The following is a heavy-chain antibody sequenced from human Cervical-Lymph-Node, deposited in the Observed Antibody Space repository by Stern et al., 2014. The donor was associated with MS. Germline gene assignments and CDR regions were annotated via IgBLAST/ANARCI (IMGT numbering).Heavy chain of an antibody. V-gene: IGHV1-2*04. CDR2: INPNSGGT. Sequence: QVQLVESGAEVKKPGASVKVSCKASGYTFTGYYMHWVRQAPGQGLEWMGWINPNSGGTNYAQKFQGWVTMTRDTSISTAYMELSRLRSDDTAVYYCARDLPADDRAFDIWGQGTMVTVSS. CDR3: ARDLPADDRAFDI. CDR1: GYTFTGYY. J-gene: IGHJ3*02. D-gene: IGHD6-13*01.